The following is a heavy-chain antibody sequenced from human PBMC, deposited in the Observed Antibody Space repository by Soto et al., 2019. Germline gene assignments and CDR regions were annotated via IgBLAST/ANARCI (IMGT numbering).Heavy chain of an antibody. Sequence: ASVKVSCKASGYTFISYAISWVRHVPGQGFEWMGRVSPYSGNTDSAQRFQGRVTMTADTSTNTAYMDLRNLRSDDTAVYFCARDFLPRTPWGSATSQLSYYGMAVWGQGTMVTVSS. V-gene: IGHV1-18*01. CDR1: GYTFISYA. D-gene: IGHD3-16*01. CDR3: ARDFLPRTPWGSATSQLSYYGMAV. J-gene: IGHJ6*02. CDR2: VSPYSGNT.